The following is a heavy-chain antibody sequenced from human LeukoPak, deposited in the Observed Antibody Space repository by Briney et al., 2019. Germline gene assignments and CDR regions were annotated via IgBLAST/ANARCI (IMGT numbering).Heavy chain of an antibody. CDR3: ARDLSGWLFQH. CDR1: GFTFSTYA. V-gene: IGHV3-21*01. J-gene: IGHJ1*01. Sequence: GGSLRLSCAASGFTFSTYAMSWVRQAPGKGLEWVSTISSSSNYIYYADSLKGRFTISRDNAKNSLYLQMNSLRAEDTAVYYCARDLSGWLFQHWGQGTLLTVSS. D-gene: IGHD6-19*01. CDR2: ISSSSNYI.